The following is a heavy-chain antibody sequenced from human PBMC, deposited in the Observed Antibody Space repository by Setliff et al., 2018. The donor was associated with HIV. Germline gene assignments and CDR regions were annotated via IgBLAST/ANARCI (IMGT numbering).Heavy chain of an antibody. D-gene: IGHD3-10*01. CDR3: ASSSPTTYYYGSGSPPLDY. CDR2: ISAHYGST. CDR1: GHTYNAYG. V-gene: IGHV1-18*01. J-gene: IGHJ4*02. Sequence: ASVKVSCKAYGHTYNAYGITWVRQAPGQGLEWMGWISAHYGSTKYAQALQGRVTMTTDTSTNTAYMELRSLRSDDTAVYYCASSSPTTYYYGSGSPPLDYWGQGTLVTVSS.